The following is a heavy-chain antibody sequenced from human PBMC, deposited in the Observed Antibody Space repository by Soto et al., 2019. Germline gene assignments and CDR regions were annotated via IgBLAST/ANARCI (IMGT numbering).Heavy chain of an antibody. V-gene: IGHV5-51*01. Sequence: PGDSLNISCKCAGYTFASYFIVLVREMPGKGLEWMGIIYPGDSHTRYSPSFQGQVTISADKSISTAYLQWSSLKASDTAMYYCARHARQLLDENNHVFDIWGQGTKVTVSS. CDR2: IYPGDSHT. D-gene: IGHD1-1*01. CDR1: GYTFASYF. CDR3: ARHARQLLDENNHVFDI. J-gene: IGHJ3*02.